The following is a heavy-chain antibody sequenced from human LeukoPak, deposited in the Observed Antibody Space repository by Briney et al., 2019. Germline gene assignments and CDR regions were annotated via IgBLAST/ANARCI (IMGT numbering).Heavy chain of an antibody. Sequence: GGSLRLSCAASGFTFSSYGMHWVRQAPGKGLEWVSVIYGGGGTYYADSVKGRFTIFRDSSKNTLLLQMMSMRTEDTAVYYCWRGDTATVTYGEGAFDYWGQGTLVTVSS. J-gene: IGHJ4*02. V-gene: IGHV3-NL1*01. CDR2: IYGGGGT. D-gene: IGHD5-18*01. CDR1: GFTFSSYG. CDR3: WRGDTATVTYGEGAFDY.